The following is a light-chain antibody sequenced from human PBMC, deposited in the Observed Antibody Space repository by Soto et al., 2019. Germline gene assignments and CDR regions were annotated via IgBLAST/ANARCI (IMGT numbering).Light chain of an antibody. V-gene: IGKV3-15*01. J-gene: IGKJ2*01. CDR3: QQSNNWPYT. CDR1: QSVSST. Sequence: EIGMTQSPATLSVSPGERATLSCRASQSVSSTLAGYQQTPGQGPRLLLYGASTRATGIPARFSGSGSGTDFTLTISSLQSEDFAVYYCQQSNNWPYTFGQGTKLQIK. CDR2: GAS.